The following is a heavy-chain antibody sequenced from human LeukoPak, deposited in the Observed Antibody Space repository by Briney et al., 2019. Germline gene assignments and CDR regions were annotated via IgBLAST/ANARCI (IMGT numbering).Heavy chain of an antibody. CDR1: GYTFTSYD. D-gene: IGHD2-15*01. CDR3: ASHPLSGYCSGGSCTAY. V-gene: IGHV1-8*01. Sequence: ASVKVSCKASGYTFTSYDINWVRQATGQGLEWMGWMNPNSGNTGYAQKFQGRVTMTRNTSISTAYMELSSLRSEDTAVYYCASHPLSGYCSGGSCTAYWGQGTLVTVSS. CDR2: MNPNSGNT. J-gene: IGHJ4*02.